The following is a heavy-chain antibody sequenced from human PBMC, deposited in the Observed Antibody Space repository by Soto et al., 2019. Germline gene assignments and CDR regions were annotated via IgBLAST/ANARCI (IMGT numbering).Heavy chain of an antibody. CDR1: GGSINNFY. CDR2: IYYTGHT. CDR3: ARWNEGMDV. D-gene: IGHD1-1*01. V-gene: IGHV4-59*01. J-gene: IGHJ6*04. Sequence: QVQLQESGPRLVKPSETLSLTCAVSGGSINNFYWVWMRQPPGKGLEWIGHIYYTGHTEYNPSLKSPVTLSVGTTKNQLSLEVKSLDPAGPAVYYCARWNEGMDVWGKGTTVAVSS.